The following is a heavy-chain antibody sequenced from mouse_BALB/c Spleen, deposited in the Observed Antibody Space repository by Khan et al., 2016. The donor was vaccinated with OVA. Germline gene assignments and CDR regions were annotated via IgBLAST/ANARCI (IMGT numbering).Heavy chain of an antibody. CDR1: GYTFTNYW. D-gene: IGHD2-3*01. CDR2: VYPSDSYT. J-gene: IGHJ3*01. CDR3: TRAGVDGSSFAY. V-gene: IGHV1-69*02. Sequence: QVQLQQPGAELVRPGASVKLSCKASGYTFTNYWINWVKQRPGQGLEWIGNVYPSDSYTNYNQKFKDKATLTVDKSSSTAYMQLSSPTSDASAVSYCTRAGVDGSSFAYWGQGSLVTVSA.